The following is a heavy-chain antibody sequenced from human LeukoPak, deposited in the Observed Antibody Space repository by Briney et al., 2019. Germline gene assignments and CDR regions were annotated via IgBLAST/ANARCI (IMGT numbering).Heavy chain of an antibody. D-gene: IGHD3-10*01. Sequence: PGGSLRLSCAASGFAFRNYDMIWVRQAPGRGLEWVSGITTDGSGAYYADSVKGRFTVSRDNSKNTVFLQMNSLRGEDAAIYYCAKGVPGAGSLLEYFQHWGQGTLVTVSS. CDR3: AKGVPGAGSLLEYFQH. CDR2: ITTDGSGA. V-gene: IGHV3-23*01. J-gene: IGHJ1*01. CDR1: GFAFRNYD.